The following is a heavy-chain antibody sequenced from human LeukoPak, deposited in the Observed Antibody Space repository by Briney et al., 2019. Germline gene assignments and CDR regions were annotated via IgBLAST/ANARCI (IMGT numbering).Heavy chain of an antibody. Sequence: GGSLRLSCAASGFTFDDYAMHWVRQAPGKGLEWVSGISWNSGSIGYADSVKGRFTISRDNAKNSLYLQMNSLRAEDTAVYYCARDLVGFGEPKGYYNYMDVWGKGTTVTVSS. J-gene: IGHJ6*03. CDR3: ARDLVGFGEPKGYYNYMDV. CDR1: GFTFDDYA. V-gene: IGHV3-9*01. D-gene: IGHD3-10*01. CDR2: ISWNSGSI.